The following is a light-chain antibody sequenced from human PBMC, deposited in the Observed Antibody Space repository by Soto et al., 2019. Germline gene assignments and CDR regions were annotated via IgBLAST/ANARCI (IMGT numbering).Light chain of an antibody. Sequence: AIRMTQSPSSLSASTGDRVTSTCRASQGISSSLAWYQQKPGKAPKLLIYAASTLQSGVTSRFSGSGSGTDFTLTISCLLSEAFATYYCQPYYNYPATFGPGTKVD. CDR2: AAS. V-gene: IGKV1-8*01. J-gene: IGKJ3*01. CDR1: QGISSS. CDR3: QPYYNYPAT.